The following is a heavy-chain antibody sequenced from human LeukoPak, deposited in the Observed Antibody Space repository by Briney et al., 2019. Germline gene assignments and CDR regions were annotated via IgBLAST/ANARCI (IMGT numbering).Heavy chain of an antibody. CDR2: NYSSGST. V-gene: IGHV4-4*07. J-gene: IGHJ4*02. D-gene: IGHD4-23*01. CDR1: GGSISSYY. CDR3: ARVYQSSGISSGYFDY. Sequence: SETLSLTCTVSGGSISSYYWSWMRQPAGKRLEWIGRNYSSGSTSHNPSLKSRVTMSVDASKNQVSLKLSSATAADTAMYYCARVYQSSGISSGYFDYWGQGSLVTVSS.